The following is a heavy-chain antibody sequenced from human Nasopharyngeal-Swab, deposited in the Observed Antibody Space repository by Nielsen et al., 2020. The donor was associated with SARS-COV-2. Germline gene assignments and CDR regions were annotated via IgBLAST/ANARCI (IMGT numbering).Heavy chain of an antibody. J-gene: IGHJ4*02. CDR1: GFTFSSYW. D-gene: IGHD2-8*01. V-gene: IGHV3-7*03. CDR2: IKQDGSDQ. Sequence: GGSLRLSCAASGFTFSSYWMSWVRQAPGKGLEWVANIKQDGSDQYYVDSVKGRFTISRDTSKNMLYLQMDSVRADDTAVYYCARDTGFCTRGSCGPFDSWGQGTLVSVSS. CDR3: ARDTGFCTRGSCGPFDS.